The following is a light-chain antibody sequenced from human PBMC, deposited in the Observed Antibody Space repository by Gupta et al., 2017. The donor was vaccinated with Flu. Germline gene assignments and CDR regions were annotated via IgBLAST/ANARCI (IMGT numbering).Light chain of an antibody. CDR2: GTS. Sequence: EIVLTQSPGTLSLSPGERVTLSCGASETIASNYLAWYQQKPGQSPRLLISGTSIRVTDIPDRFSGSGSGADFTLTISRLEPEDVAVYYCQQFGTSPPTFGQGTRLEIK. CDR1: ETIASNY. J-gene: IGKJ5*01. CDR3: QQFGTSPPT. V-gene: IGKV3-20*01.